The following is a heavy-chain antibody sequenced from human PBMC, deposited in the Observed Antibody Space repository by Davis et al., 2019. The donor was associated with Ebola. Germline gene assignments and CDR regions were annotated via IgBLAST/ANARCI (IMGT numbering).Heavy chain of an antibody. CDR1: GFTFSSYG. CDR2: IWYDGSNK. CDR3: ARGGGYSSGWLDY. J-gene: IGHJ4*02. Sequence: GESLKISCAASGFTFSSYGMHWVRQAPGKGLEWVAVIWYDGSNKYYADSVKGRFTISRDNSKNTLYLQMNSLRAEETAVYYCARGGGYSSGWLDYWGQGTLVTVSS. D-gene: IGHD6-19*01. V-gene: IGHV3-33*01.